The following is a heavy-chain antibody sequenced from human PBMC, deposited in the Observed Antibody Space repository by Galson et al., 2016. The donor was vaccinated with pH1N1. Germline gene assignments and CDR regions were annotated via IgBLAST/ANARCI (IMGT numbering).Heavy chain of an antibody. CDR3: ARDRGQWDIDC. D-gene: IGHD1-26*01. CDR1: GFSISNSGYF. CDR2: MYFTGDI. J-gene: IGHJ4*02. V-gene: IGHV4-39*07. Sequence: TCTVSGFSISNSGYFWGWVRQTPGKGLEWLGSMYFTGDIHHNPSLKSRVTISADRSKNQYFLDLNSVTAADTAVYYCARDRGQWDIDCWGQGTLVTVSS.